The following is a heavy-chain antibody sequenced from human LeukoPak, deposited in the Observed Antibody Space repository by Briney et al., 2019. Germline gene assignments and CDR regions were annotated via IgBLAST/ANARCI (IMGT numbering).Heavy chain of an antibody. CDR3: ARDSGIAAAGRAWDYFDY. CDR2: ISYDGSNK. D-gene: IGHD6-13*01. V-gene: IGHV3-30-3*01. CDR1: GFTFSSYA. Sequence: GGSLRLSCAASGFTFSSYAMHWVRQAPGKGLEWVAVISYDGSNKYYADSVKGRFTISRDNSKNTLYLQMNSLRAEDTAVYYCARDSGIAAAGRAWDYFDYWGQGTLVTVSS. J-gene: IGHJ4*02.